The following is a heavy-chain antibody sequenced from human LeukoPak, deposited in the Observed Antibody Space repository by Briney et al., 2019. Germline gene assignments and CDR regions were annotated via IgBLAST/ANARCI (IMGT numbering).Heavy chain of an antibody. CDR3: ARLPDISGWPFDY. J-gene: IGHJ4*02. V-gene: IGHV4-59*01. CDR2: IRYSGRT. D-gene: IGHD6-19*01. Sequence: SETLSLTCTASDDSINRDFWTWIRQPPGKGLEWIGYIRYSGRTEYNPSLKSRVTISIDRSKNQFSLELMSVTAADTAIYYCARLPDISGWPFDYWGQGMLVTVSS. CDR1: DDSINRDF.